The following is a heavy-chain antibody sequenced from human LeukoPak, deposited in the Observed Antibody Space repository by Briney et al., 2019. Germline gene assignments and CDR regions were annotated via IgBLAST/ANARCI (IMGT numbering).Heavy chain of an antibody. V-gene: IGHV3-48*01. D-gene: IGHD2-15*01. CDR1: GFTFSSYS. CDR3: AREGFLGSIILD. J-gene: IGHJ4*02. CDR2: ISSSSTI. Sequence: PGGSLRPSCAASGFTFSSYSINWVRQAPGKGLEWVSYISSSSTIYYADSVKGRFTISRDNAKNSLYLQMNSLRAEDTAVYYCAREGFLGSIILDWGQGTLVTVSS.